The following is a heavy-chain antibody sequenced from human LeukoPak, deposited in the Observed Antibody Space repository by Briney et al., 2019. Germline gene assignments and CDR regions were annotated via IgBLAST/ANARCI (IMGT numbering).Heavy chain of an antibody. D-gene: IGHD2-21*02. CDR3: ARDGVTSSVVY. J-gene: IGHJ4*02. CDR2: IKEDGSRK. Sequence: GGSLRLSCAASGFTFNNYWMSWVRQAPGKGLEWLANIKEDGSRKYYVDSVKGRFTISRDNAKKSLFLEMNSLRAEDTAVYYCARDGVTSSVVYWGQGTLVTVSS. V-gene: IGHV3-7*01. CDR1: GFTFNNYW.